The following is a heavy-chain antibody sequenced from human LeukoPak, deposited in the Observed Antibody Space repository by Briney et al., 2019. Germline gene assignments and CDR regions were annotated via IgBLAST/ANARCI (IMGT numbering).Heavy chain of an antibody. CDR1: GYTFNTYG. Sequence: ASVKVSCTASGYTFNTYGFSWVRQAPGQGLEWMGWISGYNGDTKYAQDLQGRVTMTTDTSTSTAYMELRSLRSDDTAVYYCARDLDWVFDFWGQGTLVTVSS. CDR2: ISGYNGDT. J-gene: IGHJ4*02. D-gene: IGHD3-9*01. CDR3: ARDLDWVFDF. V-gene: IGHV1-18*01.